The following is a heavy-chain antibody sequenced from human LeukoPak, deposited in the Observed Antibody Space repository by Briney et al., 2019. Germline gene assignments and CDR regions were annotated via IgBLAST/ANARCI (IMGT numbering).Heavy chain of an antibody. Sequence: PGGSLRLSCAASGFAFGSFVMSWVRQAPAKGLEWVSTIRSSDGDTYYADSVKGRFTISRDSSKNTLFLQMNSLRAEDTAMYYCTRDWQYDYWGQGTLVTVSS. CDR1: GFAFGSFV. V-gene: IGHV3-23*01. J-gene: IGHJ4*02. CDR2: IRSSDGDT. D-gene: IGHD3/OR15-3a*01. CDR3: TRDWQYDY.